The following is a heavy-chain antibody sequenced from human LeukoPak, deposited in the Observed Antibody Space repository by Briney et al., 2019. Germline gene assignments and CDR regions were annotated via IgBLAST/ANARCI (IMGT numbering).Heavy chain of an antibody. CDR3: ARAGSHWHYVY. CDR1: GFIVNNNH. D-gene: IGHD3-10*01. V-gene: IGHV3-53*01. J-gene: IGHJ4*02. Sequence: GGSLRLSCAASGFIVNNNHMSWVRQAPGKGLEWVSVIYSGGRTYYADSVKGRFTISRDNAKNSLSLQMNNLRVEDTAVYYCARAGSHWHYVYWGQGTVVTVSS. CDR2: IYSGGRT.